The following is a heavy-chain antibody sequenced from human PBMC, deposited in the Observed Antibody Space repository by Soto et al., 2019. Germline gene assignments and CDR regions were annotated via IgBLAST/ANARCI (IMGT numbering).Heavy chain of an antibody. CDR1: GFSLSSQGVA. Sequence: QITLKESGPTLVKPTQTLTLTCTFSGFSLSSQGVAVGWIRQPPGKALEWLGFIYWDEDKSYSPSLKSRLTVTKDSSKNHVFPTMTNLHPVDTGTYYCAYIYFYSGGWYPRAPFHIWGQGTTVIVSS. CDR2: IYWDEDK. CDR3: AYIYFYSGGWYPRAPFHI. J-gene: IGHJ3*02. V-gene: IGHV2-5*02. D-gene: IGHD6-19*01.